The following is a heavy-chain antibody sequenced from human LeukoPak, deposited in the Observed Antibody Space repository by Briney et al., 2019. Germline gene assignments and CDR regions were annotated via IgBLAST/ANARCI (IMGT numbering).Heavy chain of an antibody. CDR1: GFTFSSYS. J-gene: IGHJ4*02. V-gene: IGHV3-21*01. CDR3: ARDPISITVGDY. D-gene: IGHD3-10*01. CDR2: ISSSSSYI. Sequence: GGSLRLSCAASGFTFSSYSMNWVRQAPGKGLEWVSSISSSSSYIYYADSVKGRFTISRDNAKNSLYRQMNSLRAEDTAVYYCARDPISITVGDYWGQGTLVTVSS.